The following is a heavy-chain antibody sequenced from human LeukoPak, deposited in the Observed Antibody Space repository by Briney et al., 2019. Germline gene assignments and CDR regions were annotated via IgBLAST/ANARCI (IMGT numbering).Heavy chain of an antibody. V-gene: IGHV5-51*01. J-gene: IGHJ4*02. Sequence: PGESLKISRKGSGYSPTSYWIGWVRQMPGKGLEWMGIIYLGDSDTRYSPSFQGQVTISGDKSLSTAYLRWSSLKASDTAMYYCARVDGSMADYWGQGTLVSVSS. CDR2: IYLGDSDT. CDR1: GYSPTSYW. CDR3: ARVDGSMADY. D-gene: IGHD3-10*01.